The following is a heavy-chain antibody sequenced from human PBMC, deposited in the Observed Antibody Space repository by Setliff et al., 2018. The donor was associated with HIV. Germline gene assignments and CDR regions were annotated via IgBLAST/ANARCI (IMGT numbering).Heavy chain of an antibody. CDR3: ARPHSGRGGGAYFDP. CDR1: GVSTSSSNYY. V-gene: IGHV4-39*01. CDR2: ISYTGRT. Sequence: SETLSLTCTVSGVSTSSSNYYWGWIRQPPGKGLDWIGYISYTGRTYYNPSLKSRVAISVDTSKNQFSLQLRSVTAADTAVYYCARPHSGRGGGAYFDPWGQGILVTVSS. J-gene: IGHJ5*02. D-gene: IGHD6-19*01.